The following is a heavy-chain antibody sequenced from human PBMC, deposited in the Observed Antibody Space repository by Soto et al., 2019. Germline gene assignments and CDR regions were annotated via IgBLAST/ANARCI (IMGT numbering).Heavy chain of an antibody. Sequence: SETLSLTCVVSGGSLSSYYWSWIRQPPGKGLEWIGSIYYSGSTYYNPSLKSRVTISVDTSKNQFSLKLTSVTAADTAVYYCARRYDIAAAGYYFDYWGQGTLVTVSS. D-gene: IGHD6-13*01. CDR2: IYYSGST. V-gene: IGHV4-59*05. CDR1: GGSLSSYY. CDR3: ARRYDIAAAGYYFDY. J-gene: IGHJ4*02.